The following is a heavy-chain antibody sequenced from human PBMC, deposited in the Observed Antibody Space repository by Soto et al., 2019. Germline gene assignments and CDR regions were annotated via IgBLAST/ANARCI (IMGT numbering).Heavy chain of an antibody. Sequence: GGSLRLSCAASGFTFSSYAMSWVRQAPGKGLEWVSAISGSGGSTYYADSVKGRFTISSDNSKNTLYLQMNSLRAEDPAVYYCADPPSDAFDIWGQGTTVTVSS. CDR2: ISGSGGST. J-gene: IGHJ3*02. CDR1: GFTFSSYA. V-gene: IGHV3-23*01. CDR3: ADPPSDAFDI.